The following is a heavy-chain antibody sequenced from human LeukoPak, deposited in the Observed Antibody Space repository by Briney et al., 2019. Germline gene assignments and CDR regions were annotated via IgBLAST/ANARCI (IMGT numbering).Heavy chain of an antibody. CDR2: LSSDGTNT. D-gene: IGHD1-26*01. CDR1: GFTLTGYW. Sequence: GGSLRLSYAASGFTLTGYWMHWVRQTPGKGLVWVSRLSSDGTNTNYADSVKGRFTISRDNAKNTLYLQMSSLRVEDTAIYYCVKSLSGAFDLWGQGTMVTVSS. J-gene: IGHJ3*01. CDR3: VKSLSGAFDL. V-gene: IGHV3-74*01.